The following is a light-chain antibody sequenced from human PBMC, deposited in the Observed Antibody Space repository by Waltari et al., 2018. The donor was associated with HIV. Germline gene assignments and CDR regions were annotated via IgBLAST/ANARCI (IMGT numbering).Light chain of an antibody. J-gene: IGKJ1*01. V-gene: IGKV1-39*01. CDR1: PTINTF. Sequence: DIQMTQSSSSLPASVGDRVTISCRASPTINTFLTWYQQKPGKAPKLLIYGASNLPSGVPSRFSGIGSGTDFTLTINSLQAEDFATYFCQQTYNSPKTFGPGTKVDMK. CDR2: GAS. CDR3: QQTYNSPKT.